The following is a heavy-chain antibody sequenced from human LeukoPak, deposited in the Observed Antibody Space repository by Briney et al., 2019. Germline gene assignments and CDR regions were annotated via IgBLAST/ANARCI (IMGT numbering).Heavy chain of an antibody. CDR2: ISSSSSYI. CDR1: GFTFSSYS. CDR3: AKEKFGESLDY. Sequence: GGSLRLSCAASGFTFSSYSMNWVRQAPGKGLEWVSSISSSSSYIYYADSVKGRFTISRDNSKNTVYLQMNSLSSEDTAVYYCAKEKFGESLDYWGQGTLVTVSS. V-gene: IGHV3-21*01. D-gene: IGHD3-10*01. J-gene: IGHJ4*02.